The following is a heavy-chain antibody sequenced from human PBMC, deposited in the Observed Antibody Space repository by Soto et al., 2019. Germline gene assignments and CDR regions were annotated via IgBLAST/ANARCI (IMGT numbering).Heavy chain of an antibody. J-gene: IGHJ5*02. CDR1: VYSISSGYF. CDR3: ARDTTTGGWNWFGP. CDR2: IYYSGST. V-gene: IGHV4-38-2*02. D-gene: IGHD3-16*01. Sequence: SETLSLSCAFSVYSISSGYFWGWIRQPPGKGLEWIGSIYYSGSTYYNPSLKSRVTISVDRSKNQFSLKLSSVTAADTAVYYCARDTTTGGWNWFGPWGQGTLVTVSS.